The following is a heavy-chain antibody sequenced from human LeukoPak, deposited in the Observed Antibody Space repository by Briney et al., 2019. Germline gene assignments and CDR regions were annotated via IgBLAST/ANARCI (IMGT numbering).Heavy chain of an antibody. CDR2: LTSSGSTI. J-gene: IGHJ6*02. V-gene: IGHV3-48*03. CDR1: GFTFSSYE. Sequence: PGGSLRLSCAASGFTFSSYEMNCLRPAPGKGLEWVSYLTSSGSTIYYADSVKGRFTISRDNAKNSLYLQMNSLRAEDTAVYYCARDGGGYNANYGMDVWGQGTTVTVSS. CDR3: ARDGGGYNANYGMDV. D-gene: IGHD5-24*01.